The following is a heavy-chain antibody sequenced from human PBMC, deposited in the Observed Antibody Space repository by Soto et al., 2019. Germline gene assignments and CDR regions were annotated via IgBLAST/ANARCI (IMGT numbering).Heavy chain of an antibody. D-gene: IGHD2-2*01. Sequence: GGSLRLSCAASGFRFSDYGMHWVRQAPGKGLAWVASLWYDGTHEKYADSVKGRFTISRHNLKSTLYLQMTSLRADDTGVYHCARADCSSSTCPSDLVGATTMDYWGQGTPVTVSS. CDR2: LWYDGTHE. CDR1: GFRFSDYG. CDR3: ARADCSSSTCPSDLVGATTMDY. V-gene: IGHV3-33*01. J-gene: IGHJ4*02.